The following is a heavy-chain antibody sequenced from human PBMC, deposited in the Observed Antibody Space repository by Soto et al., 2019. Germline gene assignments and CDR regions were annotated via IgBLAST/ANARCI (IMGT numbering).Heavy chain of an antibody. CDR2: ISSRSDI. CDR3: AASGYSYGRYYYGMDV. D-gene: IGHD5-18*01. V-gene: IGHV3-21*04. J-gene: IGHJ6*02. Sequence: GGALRLSCVGSGLTFSTYSINWVRQAPGKGLEWVSSISSRSDIYYADSVKGRFTISRDNAKNSVSLQMNSLRSEDTAVYYCAASGYSYGRYYYGMDVWGQGTTVTVSS. CDR1: GLTFSTYS.